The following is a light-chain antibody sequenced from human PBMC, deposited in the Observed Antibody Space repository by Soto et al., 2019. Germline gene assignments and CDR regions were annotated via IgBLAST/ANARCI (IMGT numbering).Light chain of an antibody. CDR3: QQSYSTPRT. CDR1: QSISSY. CDR2: AAS. V-gene: IGKV1-39*01. Sequence: DIQMTQSPSSLSASVGDRVTITCRASQSISSYLNWYQQNPGKAPKLLIYAASSLQSGVPSRFSGSGSGTDFTLTISSLPPKDFATYYCQQSYSTPRTFGQGTKVEIK. J-gene: IGKJ1*01.